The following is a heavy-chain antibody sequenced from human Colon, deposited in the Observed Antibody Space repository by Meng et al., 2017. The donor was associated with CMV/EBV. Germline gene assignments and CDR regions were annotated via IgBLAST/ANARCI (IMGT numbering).Heavy chain of an antibody. CDR2: IWYDGSNK. CDR1: GFTFSSYG. D-gene: IGHD3-3*01. Sequence: GESLKISCAASGFTFSSYGMHWVRQAPGKGLEWVAVIWYDGSNKYYADSVKGRFTISRDNSKNTLYLQMNSLRAEDTAVYYCARDPTYYDFWSGYYTGGGHYYYGMDVWGQGTTVTVSS. CDR3: ARDPTYYDFWSGYYTGGGHYYYGMDV. V-gene: IGHV3-33*01. J-gene: IGHJ6*02.